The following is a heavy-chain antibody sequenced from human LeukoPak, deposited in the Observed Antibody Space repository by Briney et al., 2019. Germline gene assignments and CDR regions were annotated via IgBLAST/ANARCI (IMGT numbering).Heavy chain of an antibody. V-gene: IGHV3-30-3*01. Sequence: GGSLRLSCAASGFTFSSYAMHWARQAPGKGLEWVAVISYDGSNKYYADSVKGRFTISRDNSKNTLYLQMNSLRAEDTAVYYCARVLVDIVVVPAAPLQFDPWGQGTLVTVSS. J-gene: IGHJ5*02. CDR3: ARVLVDIVVVPAAPLQFDP. CDR1: GFTFSSYA. D-gene: IGHD2-2*03. CDR2: ISYDGSNK.